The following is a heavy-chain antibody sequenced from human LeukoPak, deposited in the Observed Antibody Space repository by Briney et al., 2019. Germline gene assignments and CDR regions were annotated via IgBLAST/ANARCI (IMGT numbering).Heavy chain of an antibody. CDR3: AKDCEISDYGDIGDYFDY. D-gene: IGHD4-17*01. Sequence: PGGSLRLSCAASGFTFSGYAMSWVLQAPGKGLEWVSAISGSGGSTYYADSVKGRFTISRDNSKNTLYLQMNSLRAEDTAVYYCAKDCEISDYGDIGDYFDYWGQGTLVTVSS. CDR1: GFTFSGYA. V-gene: IGHV3-23*01. CDR2: ISGSGGST. J-gene: IGHJ4*02.